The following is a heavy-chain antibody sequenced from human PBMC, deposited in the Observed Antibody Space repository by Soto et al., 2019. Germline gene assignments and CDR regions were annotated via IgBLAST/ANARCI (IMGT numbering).Heavy chain of an antibody. V-gene: IGHV3-23*01. CDR3: ALSHGVTTVTTKAFDI. J-gene: IGHJ3*02. Sequence: GRSLRLSCAASGFTFSSYAMSWVRQAPGKGLEWVSAISGSGGSTYYADSVKGRFTISRDNSKNTLYLQMNSLRAEDTAVYYCALSHGVTTVTTKAFDIWGQGTMVTVSS. CDR2: ISGSGGST. D-gene: IGHD4-17*01. CDR1: GFTFSSYA.